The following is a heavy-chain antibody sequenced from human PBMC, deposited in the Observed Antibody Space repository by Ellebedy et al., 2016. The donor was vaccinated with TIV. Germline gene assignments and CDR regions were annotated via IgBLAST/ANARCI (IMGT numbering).Heavy chain of an antibody. J-gene: IGHJ4*02. CDR1: GGTFSTYG. V-gene: IGHV1-69*13. CDR3: VRAYDVLTAYYSFDY. Sequence: AASVKVSCKASGGTFSTYGITWVRQAPGQGLEWMGGLIPIFGTAKYAEKFQGRVTITADESTSTAYMVLSSLRSEDTALYYCVRAYDVLTAYYSFDYWGQGTLVTASS. D-gene: IGHD3-9*01. CDR2: LIPIFGTA.